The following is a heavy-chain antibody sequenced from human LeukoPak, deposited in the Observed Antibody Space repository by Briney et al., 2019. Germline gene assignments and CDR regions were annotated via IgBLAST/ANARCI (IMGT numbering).Heavy chain of an antibody. J-gene: IGHJ5*02. CDR1: GYTFTSYG. D-gene: IGHD6-6*01. CDR3: ARAVAARPYSFDP. CDR2: ISAYNGNT. V-gene: IGHV1-18*01. Sequence: ASVKVSCKASGYTFTSYGISWVRQAPGQALEWMGWISAYNGNTNYAQKHQGRVTMTTDTSTSTAYMELRSLRSDDTAVYYCARAVAARPYSFDPWGQGTLVTVSS.